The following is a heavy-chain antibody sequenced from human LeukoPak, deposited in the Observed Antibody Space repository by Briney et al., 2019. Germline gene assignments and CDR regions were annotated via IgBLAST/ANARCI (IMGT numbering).Heavy chain of an antibody. CDR2: IYSGGST. D-gene: IGHD1-26*01. J-gene: IGHJ3*02. CDR3: AKEMYSGSYADAFDI. CDR1: GFTFSSYA. Sequence: PGGSLRLSCAASGFTFSSYAMSWVRQAPGKGLEWVSVIYSGGSTYYADSVKGRFTISRDNSKNTLYLQMNSLRAEDTAVYYCAKEMYSGSYADAFDIWGQGTMVTVSS. V-gene: IGHV3-23*03.